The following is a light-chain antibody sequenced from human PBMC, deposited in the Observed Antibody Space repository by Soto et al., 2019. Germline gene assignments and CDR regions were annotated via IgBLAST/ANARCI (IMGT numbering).Light chain of an antibody. CDR1: QSVLYSSNNKNY. CDR2: WAS. CDR3: QQYGSSPPYT. J-gene: IGKJ2*01. V-gene: IGKV4-1*01. Sequence: DIVMTQSPDSLAVSLGERATINCKSSQSVLYSSNNKNYLAWYQQKPGQPPKLLIYWASTRESGVPDRFSGSGSGTDFTLTISSLEPEDFAVYYCQQYGSSPPYTFGRGTKLEIK.